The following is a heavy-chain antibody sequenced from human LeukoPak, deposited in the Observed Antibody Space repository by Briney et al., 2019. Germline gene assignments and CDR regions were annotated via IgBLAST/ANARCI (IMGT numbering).Heavy chain of an antibody. D-gene: IGHD3-22*01. Sequence: GGSLRLSCAASGFTFRNYAMSWVRQAPGKALEWVSRVDGGGSTSYADSVRGRFSISRDSSKSTLYLQMNSLRAEDTAVYYCAKTNRDSSGSGYMDVWGKGTTVTVSS. CDR3: AKTNRDSSGSGYMDV. CDR2: VDGGGST. CDR1: GFTFRNYA. J-gene: IGHJ6*03. V-gene: IGHV3-23*01.